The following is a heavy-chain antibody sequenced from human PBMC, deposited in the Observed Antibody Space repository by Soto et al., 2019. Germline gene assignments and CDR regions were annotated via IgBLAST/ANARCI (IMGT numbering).Heavy chain of an antibody. V-gene: IGHV1-18*01. Sequence: QLQLVQSGAEVKKPGASVKVSCKASGYNFSSYGINWVRQAPGQGLEWMGWISAYAGHTKSAENLQGRVTMTTGTSTSTAYMDLRSLRSDDTAVYYCARDRVTTTDAFDMWGQGTMVTVSS. CDR1: GYNFSSYG. D-gene: IGHD4-17*01. J-gene: IGHJ3*02. CDR3: ARDRVTTTDAFDM. CDR2: ISAYAGHT.